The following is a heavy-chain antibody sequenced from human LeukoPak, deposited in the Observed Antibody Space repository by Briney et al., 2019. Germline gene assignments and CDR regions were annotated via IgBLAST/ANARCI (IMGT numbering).Heavy chain of an antibody. CDR1: GFTVSSSY. Sequence: GGSLRLSCAASGFTVSSSYLSWVRQAPGKGLEWVSAISSSGGSTYYADSVKGRFTISRDNSRNTLYLQMNSLRVEDTAIYYCAKDLAVVSDHFDYWGQGALVTVSS. CDR2: ISSSGGST. J-gene: IGHJ4*02. CDR3: AKDLAVVSDHFDY. D-gene: IGHD4-23*01. V-gene: IGHV3-23*01.